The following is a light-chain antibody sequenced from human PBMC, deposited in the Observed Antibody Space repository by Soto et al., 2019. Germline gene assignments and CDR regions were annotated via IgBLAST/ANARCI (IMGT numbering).Light chain of an antibody. J-gene: IGKJ1*01. CDR2: GAS. CDR3: QQYGSSSWT. CDR1: QSVSSN. Sequence: EIMMTQSPATLSVSTGERATLSCRASQSVSSNLAWYQQKPGQAPRLLIYGASSRATGIPDRFSGSGSGTDFTLTISRLEPEDFAVYYCQQYGSSSWTFGQGTKVDIK. V-gene: IGKV3-20*01.